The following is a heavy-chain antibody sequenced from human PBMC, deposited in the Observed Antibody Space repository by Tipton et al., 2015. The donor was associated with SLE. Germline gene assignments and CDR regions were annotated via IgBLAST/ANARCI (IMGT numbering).Heavy chain of an antibody. V-gene: IGHV4-59*11. Sequence: TLSLTCTVSGGSLSSHYWSWIRQPPGKGLEWIGYIYYSGSTNYNPSLKSRVTISVDTSKNQFSLKLSSVTAADTAVYYCARAGLRFLDKGAFDIWGQGTMVTVSS. CDR1: GGSLSSHY. CDR3: ARAGLRFLDKGAFDI. D-gene: IGHD3-3*01. CDR2: IYYSGST. J-gene: IGHJ3*02.